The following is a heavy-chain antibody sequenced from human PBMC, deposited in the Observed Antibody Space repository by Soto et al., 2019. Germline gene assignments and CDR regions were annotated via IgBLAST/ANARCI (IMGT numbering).Heavy chain of an antibody. CDR1: GFTVSSNY. CDR2: IYSGGST. J-gene: IGHJ3*02. Sequence: EVQLVESGGGLVQPGGSLRLSCAASGFTVSSNYMSWVRQAPGKGLEWVSVIYSGGSTYYADSVKGRFTISRHNSKNTLYLQMDSLRAEDTAVYYCGANDCSGVSCYSGDAFDIWGQGTMVTVSS. V-gene: IGHV3-53*04. D-gene: IGHD2-15*01. CDR3: GANDCSGVSCYSGDAFDI.